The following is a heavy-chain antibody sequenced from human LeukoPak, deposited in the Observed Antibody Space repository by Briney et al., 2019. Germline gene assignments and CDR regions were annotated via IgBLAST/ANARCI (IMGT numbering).Heavy chain of an antibody. CDR3: AKDSQLWLNGAFDI. D-gene: IGHD5-18*01. J-gene: IGHJ3*02. CDR2: ISGSGGST. V-gene: IGHV3-23*01. Sequence: PGGSLRLSCVVSGFTFSSYAMSWVRQAPGKGLEWVSAISGSGGSTYYADSVKGRFTISRDNSKNTLYLQMNSLRAEDTAVYYCAKDSQLWLNGAFDIWGQGTMVTVSS. CDR1: GFTFSSYA.